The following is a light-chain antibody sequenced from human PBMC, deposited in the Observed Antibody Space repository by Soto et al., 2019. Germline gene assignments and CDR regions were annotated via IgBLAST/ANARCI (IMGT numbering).Light chain of an antibody. V-gene: IGKV3-15*01. CDR1: QSVSSN. Sequence: EIVMTQSPATLSVSPGERATLSCRASQSVSSNLAWNQQKPGQAPRLLIYGASTRATGIPARFSGSGSGTEFTLTISSLQSEDFAVYYCQQYNNWHTFGQGTKLEI. CDR2: GAS. CDR3: QQYNNWHT. J-gene: IGKJ2*01.